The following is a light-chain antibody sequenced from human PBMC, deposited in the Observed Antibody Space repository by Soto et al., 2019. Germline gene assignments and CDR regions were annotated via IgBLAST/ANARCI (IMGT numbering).Light chain of an antibody. CDR3: QQYDTSPLT. CDR1: QSVRSSY. CDR2: AAS. Sequence: EIVLTQSPGTLSLSPRERATLSCRASQSVRSSYLAWYQQKPGQAPSLLIYAASSRATGIPDRFSGSGSGTVFTLTISRLEPEDFAVYYCQQYDTSPLTFGGGTKVEIK. V-gene: IGKV3-20*01. J-gene: IGKJ4*01.